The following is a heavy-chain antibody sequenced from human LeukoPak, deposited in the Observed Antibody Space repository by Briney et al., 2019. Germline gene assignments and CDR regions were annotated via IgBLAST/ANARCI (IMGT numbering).Heavy chain of an antibody. V-gene: IGHV5-51*01. CDR2: IYPGDSDT. D-gene: IGHD6-13*01. CDR3: ARVGSWYFPVARNWFDP. J-gene: IGHJ5*02. CDR1: GYSFTSYW. Sequence: GESLKISCKGSGYSFTSYWIGWVRQMPGKGLEWMGIIYPGDSDTRYSPSFQGQVTISADRSISTAYLQWSSLKASDTAMYYCARVGSWYFPVARNWFDPWGQGTLVTVSS.